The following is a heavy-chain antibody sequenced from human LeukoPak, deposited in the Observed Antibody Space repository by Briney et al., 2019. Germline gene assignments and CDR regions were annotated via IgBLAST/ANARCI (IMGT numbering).Heavy chain of an antibody. CDR1: GYTFTSYD. D-gene: IGHD3-3*01. V-gene: IGHV1-8*01. CDR3: ARGGRLLRTIFGVVNNYYYYMDV. J-gene: IGHJ6*03. Sequence: GASVKVSCKASGYTFTSYDINWVRQATGQGLEWMGWMNPNSGNTGYAQKFQGRVTMTRNTSISTAYMELSSLRSEDTAVYYCARGGRLLRTIFGVVNNYYYYMDVWGKGTTVTVSS. CDR2: MNPNSGNT.